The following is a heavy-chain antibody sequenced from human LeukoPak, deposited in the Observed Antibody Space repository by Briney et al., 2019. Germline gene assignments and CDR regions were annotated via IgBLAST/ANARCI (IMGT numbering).Heavy chain of an antibody. CDR2: ISAYNGNT. Sequence: ASVKVSCKASGYTFTSYGISWVRQAPGQGLEWMGWISAYNGNTNYAQKLQGRATMTTDTSTSTAYMELRSLRSDDTAVYYCARLWFGELLSDYWGQGTLVTVSS. D-gene: IGHD3-10*01. J-gene: IGHJ4*02. CDR1: GYTFTSYG. V-gene: IGHV1-18*01. CDR3: ARLWFGELLSDY.